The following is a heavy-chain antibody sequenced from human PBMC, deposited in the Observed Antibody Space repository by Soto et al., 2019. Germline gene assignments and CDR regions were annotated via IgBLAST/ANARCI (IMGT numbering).Heavy chain of an antibody. D-gene: IGHD3-22*01. V-gene: IGHV4-59*01. CDR3: ASLNYYDSSCYSGY. CDR1: GGSISSYY. CDR2: IYYSGST. Sequence: SETLSLTGTVSGGSISSYYWSWIRQPPGKGLEWIGYIYYSGSTNYNPSLKSRVTISVDTSKNQFSLKLSSVTAADKVVYYCASLNYYDSSCYSGYWGQGTLVTVSS. J-gene: IGHJ4*02.